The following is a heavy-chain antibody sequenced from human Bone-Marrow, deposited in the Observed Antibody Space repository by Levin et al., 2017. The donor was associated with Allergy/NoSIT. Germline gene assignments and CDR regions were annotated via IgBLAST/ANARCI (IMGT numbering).Heavy chain of an antibody. CDR2: IDWDDDK. D-gene: IGHD3-10*01. CDR3: ARIGFSGWYFDL. CDR1: GFSLTNTGMR. V-gene: IGHV2-70*04. Sequence: SGPTLVKPTQTLTLTCTFSGFSLTNTGMRLSWVRQSPGKALEWLARIDWDDDKFYSKSLEPRLTISEDTSKNQVVLTMTNLDPVDTATYYCARIGFSGWYFDLWGRGILVTVSA. J-gene: IGHJ2*01.